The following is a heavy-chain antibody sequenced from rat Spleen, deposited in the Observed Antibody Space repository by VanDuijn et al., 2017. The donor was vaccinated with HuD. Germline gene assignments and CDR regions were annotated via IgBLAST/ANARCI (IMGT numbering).Heavy chain of an antibody. D-gene: IGHD1-11*01. CDR1: GFSLTSNG. Sequence: QVQLKESGPGLVQPSQTLSLTCTVSGFSLTSNGVSWVRQPPGKGLEWIAAISSGGSTYYNSALKSRLSISRDTSKSQVFLKMNSLQAEDTAIYFCTRGPYYGGYFDYWGQGVMVTVSS. CDR2: ISSGGST. CDR3: TRGPYYGGYFDY. J-gene: IGHJ2*01. V-gene: IGHV2S12*01.